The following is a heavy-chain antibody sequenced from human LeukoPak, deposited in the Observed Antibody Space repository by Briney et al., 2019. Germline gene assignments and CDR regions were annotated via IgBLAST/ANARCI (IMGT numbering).Heavy chain of an antibody. J-gene: IGHJ4*02. D-gene: IGHD2-15*01. Sequence: PGGSLRLSCAASGFTFSSYDMHWVRQATGKGLEWVSAIGTAGDTYYPGSVKGRFTISRDNAKNSLYLQMNSLRVEDTAVYYCARDGYCSSGSCHPFDYWGQGTLVTVSS. CDR1: GFTFSSYD. V-gene: IGHV3-13*01. CDR3: ARDGYCSSGSCHPFDY. CDR2: IGTAGDT.